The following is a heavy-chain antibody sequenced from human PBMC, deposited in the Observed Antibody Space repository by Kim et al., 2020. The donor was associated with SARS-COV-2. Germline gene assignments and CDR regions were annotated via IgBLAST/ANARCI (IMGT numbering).Heavy chain of an antibody. D-gene: IGHD3-22*01. J-gene: IGHJ5*02. V-gene: IGHV4-31*03. CDR1: GGSISSGGYY. CDR2: IYYSGST. Sequence: SETLSLTCTVSGGSISSGGYYWSWIRQHPGKGLEWIGYIYYSGSTYYNPSLKSRVTISVDTSKNQFSLKLSSVTAADTAVYYCARVYDSSGYCRFDPWGQGTLVTVSS. CDR3: ARVYDSSGYCRFDP.